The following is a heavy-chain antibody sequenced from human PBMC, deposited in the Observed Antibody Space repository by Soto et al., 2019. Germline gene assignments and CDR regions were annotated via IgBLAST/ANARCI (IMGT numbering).Heavy chain of an antibody. CDR2: ISAYNGNT. J-gene: IGHJ4*02. D-gene: IGHD6-19*01. CDR1: GYTFTSYG. V-gene: IGHV1-18*01. CDR3: ASDGSGWYGIYY. Sequence: ASVTVSCQASGYTFTSYGIIWVRQAPGQGLEWMGWISAYNGNTNYAQKLQGRVTMTTDTSTSTAYMELRSLRSDDTAVYYCASDGSGWYGIYYWGQGTLVTVSS.